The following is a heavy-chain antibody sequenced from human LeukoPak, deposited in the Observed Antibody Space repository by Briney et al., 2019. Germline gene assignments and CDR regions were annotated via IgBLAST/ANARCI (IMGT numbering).Heavy chain of an antibody. Sequence: SGPTMVKPTQTLTLTCTFSGFSLSTRGVGVGWIRQPPGKALEWLALIYWDDDKRYSPSLKSRLTITKDTSKNQVDLTMTNMDPGDTATYYCAHSVRGYDLDYWGQGTLVTVSS. V-gene: IGHV2-5*02. CDR1: GFSLSTRGVG. J-gene: IGHJ4*02. D-gene: IGHD5-12*01. CDR3: AHSVRGYDLDY. CDR2: IYWDDDK.